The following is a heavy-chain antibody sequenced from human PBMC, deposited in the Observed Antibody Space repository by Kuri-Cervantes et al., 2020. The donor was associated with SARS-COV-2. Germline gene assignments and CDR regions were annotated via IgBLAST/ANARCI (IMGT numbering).Heavy chain of an antibody. CDR2: IDSSSYYI. D-gene: IGHD6-13*01. V-gene: IGHV3-21*01. CDR3: ARDCSSPYKYYYYYYMDV. J-gene: IGHJ6*03. Sequence: GGSLRLSCAASGFTFSEYSMNWIRQAPGKGLEWVASIDSSSYYIYYADSVKGRFTISRDNAKNSLYLQMNSLRAEDTAVYYCARDCSSPYKYYYYYYMDVWGKGTTVTVSS. CDR1: GFTFSEYS.